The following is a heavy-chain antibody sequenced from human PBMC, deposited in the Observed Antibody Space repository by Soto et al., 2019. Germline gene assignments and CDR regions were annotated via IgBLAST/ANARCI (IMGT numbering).Heavy chain of an antibody. CDR1: GFSPSTSGVG. J-gene: IGHJ4*02. D-gene: IGHD6-13*01. V-gene: IGHV2-5*02. CDR3: AHSPQTSSPWGYGY. CDR2: IYWDDDK. Sequence: SGPTLVNPTQTLTLTRTFSGFSPSTSGVGVGWIRQPPGKALEWLALIYWDDDKLYSPSLKSRLTITKETSKNQVVLTMTNMDPVDTATYYCAHSPQTSSPWGYGYWGQGTLVTVSS.